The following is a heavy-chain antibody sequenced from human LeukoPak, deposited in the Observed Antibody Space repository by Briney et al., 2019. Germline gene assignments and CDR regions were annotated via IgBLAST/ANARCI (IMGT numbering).Heavy chain of an antibody. J-gene: IGHJ4*02. Sequence: SETLSLTCTVSGGSISSGGYYWSWIRQHPGKGREWIGYIYYSGSTYYNPSLKSRVTISVDTSKNQFSLKLSSVTAADTAVYYCARGYSYAGFDYWGQGTLVTVSS. CDR1: GGSISSGGYY. D-gene: IGHD5-18*01. CDR3: ARGYSYAGFDY. CDR2: IYYSGST. V-gene: IGHV4-31*03.